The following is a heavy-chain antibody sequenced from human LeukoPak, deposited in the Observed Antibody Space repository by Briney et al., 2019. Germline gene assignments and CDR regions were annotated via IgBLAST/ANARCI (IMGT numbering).Heavy chain of an antibody. J-gene: IGHJ6*04. Sequence: GGSLRLSCAASGFTFSSYSMNWVRQAPGKGLEWVSYISSSSSTIYYADSVKGRFTISRDNAKNSLYLQMNSLRAEDTAVYYWAIFFSFCISTSGYESSSYNSSGRAVGAKGPRVTVPS. V-gene: IGHV3-48*01. D-gene: IGHD2-2*01. CDR3: AIFFSFCISTSGYESSSYNSSGRAV. CDR1: GFTFSSYS. CDR2: ISSSSSTI.